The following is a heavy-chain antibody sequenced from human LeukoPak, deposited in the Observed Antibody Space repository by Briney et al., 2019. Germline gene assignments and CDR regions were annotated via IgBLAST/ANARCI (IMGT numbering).Heavy chain of an antibody. CDR3: ARALIAARPDSLFDY. V-gene: IGHV3-43*01. CDR1: RFTFDDYI. J-gene: IGHJ4*02. CDR2: ISWDGETT. D-gene: IGHD6-6*01. Sequence: GGSLRLSCAASRFTFDDYIMHWVRQAPGKGLEWVSLISWDGETTYYADSVKGRFTTSRDNSKNTLYLQMGSLRPEGMAVYYCARALIAARPDSLFDYWGQGTLVTVSS.